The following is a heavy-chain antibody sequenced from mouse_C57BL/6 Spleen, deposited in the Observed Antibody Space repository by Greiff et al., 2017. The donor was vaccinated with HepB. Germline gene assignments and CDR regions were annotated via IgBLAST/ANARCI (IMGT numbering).Heavy chain of an antibody. V-gene: IGHV5-4*01. D-gene: IGHD2-4*01. CDR3: ARDRDDYTWFAY. Sequence: EVKVVESGGGLVKPGGSLKLSCAASGFTFSSYAMSWVRQTPEKRLEWVATISDGGSYTYYPDNVKGRFTISRDNAKNNLYLQMSHLKSEDTAMYYCARDRDDYTWFAYWGQGTLVTVSA. J-gene: IGHJ3*01. CDR2: ISDGGSYT. CDR1: GFTFSSYA.